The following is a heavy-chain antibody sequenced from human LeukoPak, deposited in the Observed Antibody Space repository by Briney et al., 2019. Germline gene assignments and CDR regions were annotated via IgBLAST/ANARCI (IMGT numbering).Heavy chain of an antibody. Sequence: ASVKVSCKASGYVFNLFGFSWVRQAPGQGLEWIGWISGYNGDTKYAQKIQGRVTLTTDSSAGTAYMELRTLRSDDTAIYYCARDRDLIGVTTTRLDYWGQGTLVTVSS. V-gene: IGHV1-18*04. CDR3: ARDRDLIGVTTTRLDY. CDR1: GYVFNLFG. CDR2: ISGYNGDT. D-gene: IGHD6-19*01. J-gene: IGHJ4*02.